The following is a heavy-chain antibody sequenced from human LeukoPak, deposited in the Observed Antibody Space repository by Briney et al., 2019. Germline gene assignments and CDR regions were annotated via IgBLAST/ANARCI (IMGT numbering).Heavy chain of an antibody. J-gene: IGHJ4*02. V-gene: IGHV3-7*01. CDR1: GFAFISYW. CDR3: ARGPSSAWSLGY. Sequence: GGSLRLSCAASGFAFISYWMSWVRQAPGKGLEWVANIKQDGSEKYYVDSVKGRFTISRDNAKNSLYLQMNSLRAEDTAIYYCARGPSSAWSLGYWGQGTLVTVSS. D-gene: IGHD6-19*01. CDR2: IKQDGSEK.